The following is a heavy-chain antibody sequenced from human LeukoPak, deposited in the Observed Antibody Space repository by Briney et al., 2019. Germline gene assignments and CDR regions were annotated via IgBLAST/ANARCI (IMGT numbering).Heavy chain of an antibody. J-gene: IGHJ5*02. CDR2: INSDGSST. CDR1: GFTFSSYW. CDR3: AGLSVVVAASHWFDP. Sequence: GGSLRLSCAASGFTFSSYWMHWVRQAPGKGLVWVSRINSDGSSTSYADSVKGRFTISRDNDKNTLYLQMNSLRAEDTAVYYCAGLSVVVAASHWFDPWGQGTLVTVSS. D-gene: IGHD2-15*01. V-gene: IGHV3-74*01.